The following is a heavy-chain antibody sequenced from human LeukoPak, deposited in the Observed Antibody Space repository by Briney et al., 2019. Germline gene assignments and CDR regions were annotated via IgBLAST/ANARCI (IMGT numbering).Heavy chain of an antibody. CDR1: GFTFNNYA. CDR3: AKDQDYYGTGTYDY. Sequence: GRCLRLSCAASGFTFNNYAIGSVRPAPGKWLEWDLVMGGGGESTSYADSVKGRFTISRDNSKNKLYLQMNSLRVEDTAVFYCAKDQDYYGTGTYDYCGQGTLVTVSS. D-gene: IGHD3-10*01. CDR2: MGGGGEST. J-gene: IGHJ4*02. V-gene: IGHV3-23*01.